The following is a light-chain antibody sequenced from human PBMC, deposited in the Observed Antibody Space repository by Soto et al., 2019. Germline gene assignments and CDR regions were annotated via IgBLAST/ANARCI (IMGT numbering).Light chain of an antibody. CDR2: LGS. CDR1: QSVLNSDGYNR. CDR3: MQPLQTPWT. J-gene: IGKJ1*01. V-gene: IGKV2-28*01. Sequence: DIVMTQSPLSLPVTPGEAASISCRSSQSVLNSDGYNRMAWYLQKPGRSPQLLIYLGSNRASGDPDKHSGSGSGADSTLTISRGEAEYVEVYNCMQPLQTPWTFGQGTRVEIK.